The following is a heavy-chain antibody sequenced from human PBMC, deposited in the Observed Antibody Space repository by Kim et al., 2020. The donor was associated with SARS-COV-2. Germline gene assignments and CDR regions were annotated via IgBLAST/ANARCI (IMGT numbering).Heavy chain of an antibody. CDR1: GYTFTGYY. V-gene: IGHV1-2*04. Sequence: ASVKVSCKASGYTFTGYYMHWVRQAPGQGLEWMGWINPNSGGTNYAQKFQGWVTMTRDTSISTAYMELSRLRSDYTAVYYCARWGYSSSWYASPYAFDIWGQGTMVTVSS. D-gene: IGHD6-13*01. J-gene: IGHJ3*02. CDR2: INPNSGGT. CDR3: ARWGYSSSWYASPYAFDI.